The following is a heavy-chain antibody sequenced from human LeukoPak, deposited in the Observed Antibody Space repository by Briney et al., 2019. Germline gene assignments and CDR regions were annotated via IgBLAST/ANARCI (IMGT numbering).Heavy chain of an antibody. Sequence: PRGSLRLSCAASGFTFSSYSMNWVRQAPGKGLEWVSYISSSSSTIYYADSVKGRFTISRDNAKNSLYLQMNSLRAEDTAVYYCARALTYYYGSGSGYWGQGTLVTVSS. CDR3: ARALTYYYGSGSGY. V-gene: IGHV3-48*01. J-gene: IGHJ4*02. CDR1: GFTFSSYS. D-gene: IGHD3-10*01. CDR2: ISSSSSTI.